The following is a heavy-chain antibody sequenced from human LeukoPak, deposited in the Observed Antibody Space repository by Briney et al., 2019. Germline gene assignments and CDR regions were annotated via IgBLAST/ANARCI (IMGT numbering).Heavy chain of an antibody. V-gene: IGHV4-34*01. CDR2: INHSGST. CDR3: ARFTSFKFSGPPP. Sequence: SETLSLTCAVYGGSFSGYYWSWIRQPPGKGLEWIGEINHSGSTYYNPSLKSRVTISVDTSKNQFFLKLSSVTAADTAVYYCARFTSFKFSGPPPWGQGTLVTVSS. J-gene: IGHJ5*02. D-gene: IGHD3-3*01. CDR1: GGSFSGYY.